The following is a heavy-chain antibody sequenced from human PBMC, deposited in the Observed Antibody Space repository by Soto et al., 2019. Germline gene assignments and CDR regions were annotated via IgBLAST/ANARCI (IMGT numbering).Heavy chain of an antibody. D-gene: IGHD6-19*01. J-gene: IGHJ4*02. CDR2: IYYSGST. V-gene: IGHV4-39*01. CDR1: GGSISSSSYY. Sequence: PSETLSLTCTVSGGSISSSSYYWGWIRQPPGKGLEWIGSIYYSGSTYYNPSLKIRVTISVDTSKNQFSLKLSSVTAADTAVYYCASNTGYSSGWYPGYWGQGTLVTVSS. CDR3: ASNTGYSSGWYPGY.